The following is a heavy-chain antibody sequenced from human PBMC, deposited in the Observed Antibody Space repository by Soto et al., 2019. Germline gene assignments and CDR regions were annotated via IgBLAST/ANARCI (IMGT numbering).Heavy chain of an antibody. CDR3: AIFPPAPYCCGDCYSLEYLDL. CDR1: GFTFSSYA. Sequence: EVQLLESGGGLVQPGGSLRLSCAASGFTFSSYAMSWVRQAPGKGLECVSAISGSGGSTYYADSVKGRFTISRDNSKTMLYLEMNSLRAEDTVVYYCAIFPPAPYCCGDCYSLEYLDLWGRGTLVTVSS. CDR2: ISGSGGST. V-gene: IGHV3-23*01. J-gene: IGHJ2*01. D-gene: IGHD2-21*02.